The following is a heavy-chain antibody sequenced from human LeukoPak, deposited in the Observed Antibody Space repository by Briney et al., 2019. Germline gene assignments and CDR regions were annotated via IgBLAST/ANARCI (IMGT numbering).Heavy chain of an antibody. J-gene: IGHJ4*02. CDR1: GFTFSSYG. Sequence: GGSLRLSCAASGFTFSSYGMHWVRQAPGKGLEWVAFIRYDGSNRYYADSVKGRFTISRDNSKNTLYLQMNSLRAEDTAVYYCAKDFATWIQLWLHSNFDYWGQGTLVTVSS. CDR2: IRYDGSNR. CDR3: AKDFATWIQLWLHSNFDY. V-gene: IGHV3-30*02. D-gene: IGHD5-18*01.